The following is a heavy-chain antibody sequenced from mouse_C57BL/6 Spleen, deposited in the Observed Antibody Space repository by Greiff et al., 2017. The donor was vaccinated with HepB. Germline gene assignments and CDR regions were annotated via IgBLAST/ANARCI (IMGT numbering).Heavy chain of an antibody. Sequence: VQRVESGPGLVQPSQSLSITCTVSGFSLTSYGVHWVRQSPGKGLEWLGVIWSGGSTDYNAAFISRLSISKDNSKSQVFFKMNSLQADDTAIYYCARKSNLPYYYAMDYWGQGTSVTVSS. V-gene: IGHV2-2*01. CDR3: ARKSNLPYYYAMDY. J-gene: IGHJ4*01. CDR2: IWSGGST. D-gene: IGHD2-5*01. CDR1: GFSLTSYG.